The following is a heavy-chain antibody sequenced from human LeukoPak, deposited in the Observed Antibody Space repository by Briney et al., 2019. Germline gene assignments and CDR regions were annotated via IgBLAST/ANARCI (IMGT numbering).Heavy chain of an antibody. CDR2: INHSGST. CDR1: GGSFSGYY. J-gene: IGHJ4*02. CDR3: ARRSGWSHPFDY. D-gene: IGHD6-19*01. V-gene: IGHV4-34*01. Sequence: SETLSLTCAVYGGSFSGYYWSWIRQPPGKGLEWIGEINHSGSTNYNPSLKSRVTISVDTSKNQFSLKLSFVTAADTAVYYCARRSGWSHPFDYWGQGTLVTVSS.